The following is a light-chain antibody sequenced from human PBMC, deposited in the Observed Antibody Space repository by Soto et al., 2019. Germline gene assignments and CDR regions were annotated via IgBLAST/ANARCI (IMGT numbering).Light chain of an antibody. CDR3: QSYDSSLSAWV. CDR1: NSNIGAGYD. J-gene: IGLJ3*02. CDR2: GNS. V-gene: IGLV1-40*01. Sequence: QSVLTQPPSVSGAPGQRVTISCTGSNSNIGAGYDVHWYQQLPGAAPKLLIYGNSNRPSGVPDRFSGSKSGTSASLAITGLQAEHEADYYCQSYDSSLSAWVFGGGTKVTVL.